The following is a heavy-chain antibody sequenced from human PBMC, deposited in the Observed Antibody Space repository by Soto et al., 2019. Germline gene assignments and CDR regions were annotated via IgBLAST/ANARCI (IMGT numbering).Heavy chain of an antibody. CDR1: GYSFTSYW. V-gene: IGHV5-51*01. Sequence: GESLKISCKGSGYSFTSYWIGWVRQMPGKGLEWMGIIYPGDSDTRYSPSFQGQVTISADKSISTAYLQWSSLKASDTAMYYCAIGGGNYDFWSGYVSNWFDPWGQGTLVTVSS. CDR3: AIGGGNYDFWSGYVSNWFDP. D-gene: IGHD3-3*01. CDR2: IYPGDSDT. J-gene: IGHJ5*02.